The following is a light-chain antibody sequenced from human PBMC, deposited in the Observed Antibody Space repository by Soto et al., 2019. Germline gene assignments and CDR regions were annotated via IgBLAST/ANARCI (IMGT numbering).Light chain of an antibody. CDR3: SLSDSGGRI. V-gene: IGLV7-46*01. J-gene: IGLJ2*01. CDR2: DTD. CDR1: TETVTSGHY. Sequence: QAVVTQEPSLTVCPGGTVSLTCGSSTETVTSGHYPYWFQQKPGQAPRTLIHDTDNKHSWTPARFSGSLLGGKAALTRSGAQPEDEAEYCCSLSDSGGRIFGGGTKRTVL.